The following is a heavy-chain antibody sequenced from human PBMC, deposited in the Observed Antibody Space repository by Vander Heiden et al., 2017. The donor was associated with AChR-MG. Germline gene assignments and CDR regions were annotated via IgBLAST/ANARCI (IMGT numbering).Heavy chain of an antibody. Sequence: QLQLQESGPGLVKPSETLSLPCTVSGGSISSSSYYWGWSGQPPGKGLEWIGSIYYSGSTYYNPSLKSRVTISVDTSKNQFSLKLSSVTAADTAVYYCVPSRGGSGDYWGQGTLVTVSS. CDR2: IYYSGST. CDR1: GGSISSSSYY. D-gene: IGHD3-10*01. CDR3: VPSRGGSGDY. J-gene: IGHJ4*02. V-gene: IGHV4-39*01.